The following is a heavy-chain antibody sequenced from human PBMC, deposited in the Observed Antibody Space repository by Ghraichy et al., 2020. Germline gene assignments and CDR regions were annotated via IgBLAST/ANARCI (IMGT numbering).Heavy chain of an antibody. D-gene: IGHD6-19*01. CDR3: ARERSGDAFDI. CDR2: INPNSGGT. Sequence: MGRINPNSGGTNYAQKFQGRVTMTRDTSISTAYMELSRLKSDDTAVYYCARERSGDAFDIWGQGT. J-gene: IGHJ3*02. V-gene: IGHV1-2*06.